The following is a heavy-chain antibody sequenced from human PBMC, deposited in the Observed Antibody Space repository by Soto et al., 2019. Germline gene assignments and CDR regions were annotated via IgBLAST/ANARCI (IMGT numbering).Heavy chain of an antibody. V-gene: IGHV3-23*01. CDR3: AKGSATSRPYYFDY. CDR1: GFTFSSYA. Sequence: GGSLRLSCVASGFTFSSYAMSWVRQAPGKGLEWVSAITGDGGDTFHADSVRGRLTISRDNSRNTLYLQMDSLRAEDTALYYCAKGSATSRPYYFDYWGQGALVTVSS. CDR2: ITGDGGDT. J-gene: IGHJ4*02.